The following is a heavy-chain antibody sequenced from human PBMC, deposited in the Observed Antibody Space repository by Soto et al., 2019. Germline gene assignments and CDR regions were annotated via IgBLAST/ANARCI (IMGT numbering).Heavy chain of an antibody. CDR3: AIGGRSSSSYWFDP. D-gene: IGHD6-6*01. V-gene: IGHV4-34*01. Sequence: SETLSLTCAVYGGSFSGYYWSWIRQPPGKGLEWIGEINHSGSTNYNPSLKGRVTISVDTSKNQFSLKLSSVTAADTAVYYCAIGGRSSSSYWFDPWGQGTLVTVSS. CDR1: GGSFSGYY. CDR2: INHSGST. J-gene: IGHJ5*02.